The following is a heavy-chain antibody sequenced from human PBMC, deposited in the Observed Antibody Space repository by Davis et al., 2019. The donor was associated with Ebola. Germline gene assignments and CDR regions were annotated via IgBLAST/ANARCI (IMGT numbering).Heavy chain of an antibody. D-gene: IGHD3-3*01. CDR1: GFTFSSYS. J-gene: IGHJ4*02. V-gene: IGHV3-48*02. CDR3: ARSNYVLRFLEWLPYYFDY. CDR2: ISSSSSTI. Sequence: GESLKISCAASGFTFSSYSMNWVRQAPGKGLEWVSYISSSSSTIYYADSVKGRFTISRDNAKNSLYLQMNSLRDEDTAVYYCARSNYVLRFLEWLPYYFDYWGQGTLVTVSS.